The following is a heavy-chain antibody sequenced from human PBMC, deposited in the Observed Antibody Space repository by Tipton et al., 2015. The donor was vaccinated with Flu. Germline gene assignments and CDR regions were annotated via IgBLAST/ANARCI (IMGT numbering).Heavy chain of an antibody. J-gene: IGHJ6*02. D-gene: IGHD3-3*01. CDR1: GGSVSSGGYY. Sequence: LRLSCTVSGGSVSSGGYYWSWIRQPAGKGLEWIGRIYTSGSTNYNPSLKSRVTISVDTSKNQLSLKLSSVTAADTAVYYCARGGLGDITIFGVVSSAYYHYGMDVWGQGTTVTVSS. CDR3: ARGGLGDITIFGVVSSAYYHYGMDV. CDR2: IYTSGST. V-gene: IGHV4-61*02.